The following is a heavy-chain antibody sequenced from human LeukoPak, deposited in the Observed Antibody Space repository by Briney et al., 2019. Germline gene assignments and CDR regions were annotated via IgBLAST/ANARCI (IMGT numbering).Heavy chain of an antibody. J-gene: IGHJ4*02. D-gene: IGHD3-22*01. CDR2: IKQDGSEK. Sequence: GGSLRLSCAASGYSFNTYWMSWVRQAPGKGLEWVANIKQDGSEKYYVDSVKGRFTISRDNAKNSLYLQMNSLRAEDSAVYYCATYHSSDFFDYWGQGTLVTVSS. CDR1: GYSFNTYW. V-gene: IGHV3-7*01. CDR3: ATYHSSDFFDY.